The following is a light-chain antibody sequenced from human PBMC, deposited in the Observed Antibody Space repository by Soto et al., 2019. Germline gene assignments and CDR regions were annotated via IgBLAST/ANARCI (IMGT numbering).Light chain of an antibody. CDR3: QQTYSNRWT. Sequence: DIKMTQSPSSLSASVGDRVTITCRASQSISTYLNWYQQNPGKAPKLLIYAASSLRSGVPSRFSGSGSGTDFTLTISSLQPEDFATYYCQQTYSNRWTFGQGTKVEIK. CDR1: QSISTY. V-gene: IGKV1-39*01. J-gene: IGKJ1*01. CDR2: AAS.